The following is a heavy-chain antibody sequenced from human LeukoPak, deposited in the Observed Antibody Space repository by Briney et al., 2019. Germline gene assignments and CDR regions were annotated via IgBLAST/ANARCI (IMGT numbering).Heavy chain of an antibody. V-gene: IGHV1-69*04. Sequence: AASVKVSCKASGGTFSSYAISWVRQAPGQGLEWMGRIIPIFGIANYAQKFQGRVTITADKSTSTAYMELSSLRSEDTAVYYCARVKRFRGYSYGYYYYGMDVWGQGTTVTVSS. J-gene: IGHJ6*02. D-gene: IGHD5-18*01. CDR3: ARVKRFRGYSYGYYYYGMDV. CDR2: IIPIFGIA. CDR1: GGTFSSYA.